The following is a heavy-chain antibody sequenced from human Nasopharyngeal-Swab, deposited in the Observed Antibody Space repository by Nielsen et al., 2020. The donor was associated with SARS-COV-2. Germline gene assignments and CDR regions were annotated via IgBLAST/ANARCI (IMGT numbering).Heavy chain of an antibody. CDR2: ISYDGSNE. Sequence: GSLSLSCAASGFTFSSYWMHWVRQAPGKGLEWVAVISYDGSNEYYGDSEKGRFTISRDNSKNTLYLQMNSLRVDDPAVYYCAKDVHGDYGGIDYWGQGILVTVSS. D-gene: IGHD4-17*01. V-gene: IGHV3-30*18. J-gene: IGHJ4*02. CDR3: AKDVHGDYGGIDY. CDR1: GFTFSSYW.